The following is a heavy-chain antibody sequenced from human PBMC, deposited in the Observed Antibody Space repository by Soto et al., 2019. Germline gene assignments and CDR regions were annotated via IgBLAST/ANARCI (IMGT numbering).Heavy chain of an antibody. D-gene: IGHD3-10*01. CDR1: GGTFSSYA. Sequence: ASVKVSCKASGGTFSSYAISWVRQAPGQGLEWMGGIIPIFGTANYAQKFQGRVTITADKSTSTAYMELSSLRSEDTAVYYCAREDYGSGSYLFRRFDPWGQGTLVTVSS. CDR2: IIPIFGTA. J-gene: IGHJ5*02. CDR3: AREDYGSGSYLFRRFDP. V-gene: IGHV1-69*06.